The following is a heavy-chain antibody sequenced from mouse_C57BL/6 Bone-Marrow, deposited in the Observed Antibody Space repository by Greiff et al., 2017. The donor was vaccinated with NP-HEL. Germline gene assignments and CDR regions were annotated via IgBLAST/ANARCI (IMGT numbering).Heavy chain of an antibody. V-gene: IGHV1-82*01. J-gene: IGHJ1*03. CDR1: GYAFSSSW. CDR3: ASTQSGWYFDV. Sequence: VQLQQSGPELVKPGASVKISCKASGYAFSSSWMNWVKQRPGKGLEWIGRIYPGDGDTNYNGKFKGKATLTADKSSSTAYMQLSSLTSEDSAVYFCASTQSGWYFDVWGTGTTVTVSS. CDR2: IYPGDGDT.